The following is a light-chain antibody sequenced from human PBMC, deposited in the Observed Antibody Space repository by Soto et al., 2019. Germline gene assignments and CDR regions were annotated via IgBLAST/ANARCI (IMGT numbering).Light chain of an antibody. CDR2: DVN. CDR3: SSHTGSSTFV. Sequence: QSALTQPASVSGSPGQSITISCTGTSSDVGGYNYVSWYQQLPGKAPKLMIYDVNNRPSGVSNRFSGSKSGNTASLTISGLQAEDEAAYYCSSHTGSSTFVFGTGTKVTVL. J-gene: IGLJ1*01. V-gene: IGLV2-14*01. CDR1: SSDVGGYNY.